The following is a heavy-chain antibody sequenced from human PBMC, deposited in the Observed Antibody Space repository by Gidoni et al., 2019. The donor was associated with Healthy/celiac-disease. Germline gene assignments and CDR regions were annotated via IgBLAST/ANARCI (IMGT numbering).Heavy chain of an antibody. J-gene: IGHJ4*02. CDR2: ISYDGSNK. Sequence: QVQLVESGGGVVQPGRSLRLSCAASGFTFSSYGMHWVRQAPGKGLEWVAVISYDGSNKYYADSVKGRFTISRDNSKNTLYLQMNSLRAEDTAVYYCGTYYYDSSGYYEDYWGQGTLVTVSS. V-gene: IGHV3-30*03. CDR3: GTYYYDSSGYYEDY. CDR1: GFTFSSYG. D-gene: IGHD3-22*01.